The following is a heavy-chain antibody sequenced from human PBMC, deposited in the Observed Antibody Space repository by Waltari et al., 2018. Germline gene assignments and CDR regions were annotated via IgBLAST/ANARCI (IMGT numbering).Heavy chain of an antibody. CDR2: ISSSSSTI. J-gene: IGHJ5*02. CDR1: GFTFSSYS. V-gene: IGHV3-48*02. Sequence: EVQVVESGGGLVQPGGSLRLSWAASGFTFSSYSLNWVRQAPGKGLEWVSYISSSSSTIYYADSVKGRFTISRDNAKNSLYLQMNSLRDEDTAVYYCARVNTMVRGVAGWFDPWGQGTLVTVSS. D-gene: IGHD3-10*01. CDR3: ARVNTMVRGVAGWFDP.